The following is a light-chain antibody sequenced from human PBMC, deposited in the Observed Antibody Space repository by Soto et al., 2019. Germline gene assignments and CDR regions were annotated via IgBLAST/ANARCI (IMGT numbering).Light chain of an antibody. J-gene: IGKJ5*01. V-gene: IGKV3-11*01. Sequence: VLTQSPVTLSLSPGGRATLSFMASQSFRGLLAWYQQKPGQAPRLLIYDAYNRATGIPPRFSGSGSGTDFTLTISSLEPEDSAVYYCQQRHMWPITFGQGTRLEIK. CDR2: DAY. CDR1: QSFRGL. CDR3: QQRHMWPIT.